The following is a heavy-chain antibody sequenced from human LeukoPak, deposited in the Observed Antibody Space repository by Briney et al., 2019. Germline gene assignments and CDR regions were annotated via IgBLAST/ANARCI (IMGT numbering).Heavy chain of an antibody. D-gene: IGHD3-10*01. CDR2: ISSSGTTI. CDR3: ARDRRTGLWFGELLPQEFDY. Sequence: GGSLRLSCAASGFTFTKYSMNWVRQAPGKGLEWVSYISSSGTTIYSADSVKGRFTISRDNSKNTLYLQMNSLRAEDTAVYYCARDRRTGLWFGELLPQEFDYWGQGTLVTVSS. J-gene: IGHJ4*02. CDR1: GFTFTKYS. V-gene: IGHV3-48*01.